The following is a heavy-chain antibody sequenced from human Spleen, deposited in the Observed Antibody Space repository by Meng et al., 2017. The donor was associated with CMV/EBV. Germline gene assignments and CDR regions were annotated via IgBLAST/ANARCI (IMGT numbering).Heavy chain of an antibody. V-gene: IGHV4-59*12. D-gene: IGHD2-2*01. J-gene: IGHJ4*02. CDR1: GGSISSYY. CDR3: ARAPAGYRSSASCQYYFDY. Sequence: SETLSLTCTVSGGSISSYYWSWIRQPPGKGLEWIGYIYYSGSTNYNPSLKSRVTISVDTSKNQFSLKLSSVTAADTAVYYCARAPAGYRSSASCQYYFDYWGRGTLVTVSS. CDR2: IYYSGST.